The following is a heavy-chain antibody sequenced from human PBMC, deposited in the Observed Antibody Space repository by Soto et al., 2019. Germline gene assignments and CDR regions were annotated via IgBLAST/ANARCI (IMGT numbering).Heavy chain of an antibody. V-gene: IGHV4-31*03. CDR1: GGSISSGGYY. Sequence: SETLSLTCTVSGGSISSGGYYWSWIRQHPGKGLEWIGYIYYSGSTYYNPSLKSRVTISVDTSKNQFSLKLSSVTAAETAVYYCARDKGCSSTSCPGVYNWFDPWGQGTLVTVSS. D-gene: IGHD2-2*01. CDR2: IYYSGST. CDR3: ARDKGCSSTSCPGVYNWFDP. J-gene: IGHJ5*02.